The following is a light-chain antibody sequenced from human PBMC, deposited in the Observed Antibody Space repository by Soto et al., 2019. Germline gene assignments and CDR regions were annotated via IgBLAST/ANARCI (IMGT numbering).Light chain of an antibody. CDR2: AAS. CDR3: QQLNTYPTT. J-gene: IGKJ4*01. V-gene: IGKV1-9*01. Sequence: DIQLTQSPSFLSASVGDRVTITCRASQGISSYLAWYQQKPGKASKLLIYAASTLQSGVPSRFSGSGSGTEFTLTISSLQPEDFATYYCQQLNTYPTTFGGGTKVDIK. CDR1: QGISSY.